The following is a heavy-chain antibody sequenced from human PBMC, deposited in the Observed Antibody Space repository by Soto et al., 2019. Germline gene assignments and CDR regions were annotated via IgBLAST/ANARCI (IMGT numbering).Heavy chain of an antibody. Sequence: EVQLLESGGILVHPGGSLRLSCAASGFTFSSYAMTWVRQAPGKGLEWVSAISGRGDSTYYADSVKGRFTISRDQSKNTLSLQMHSLRADETDVYFCAKERDKGAERHYFEHRRRGTLVTVSS. CDR1: GFTFSSYA. CDR2: ISGRGDST. D-gene: IGHD1-1*01. V-gene: IGHV3-23*01. J-gene: IGHJ4*02. CDR3: AKERDKGAERHYFEH.